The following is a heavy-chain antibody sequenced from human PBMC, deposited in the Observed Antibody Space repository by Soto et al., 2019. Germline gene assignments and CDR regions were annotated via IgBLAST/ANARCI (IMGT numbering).Heavy chain of an antibody. Sequence: SVKVSCKASGGTFSSYAISWVRRAPGQGLEWMGGIIPIFGTANYAQKFQGRVTITADESTSTAYMELSSLRSEDTAVYYCARDGSLWSPFDYWGQGTLVTVSS. V-gene: IGHV1-69*13. D-gene: IGHD3-3*01. CDR1: GGTFSSYA. CDR2: IIPIFGTA. J-gene: IGHJ4*02. CDR3: ARDGSLWSPFDY.